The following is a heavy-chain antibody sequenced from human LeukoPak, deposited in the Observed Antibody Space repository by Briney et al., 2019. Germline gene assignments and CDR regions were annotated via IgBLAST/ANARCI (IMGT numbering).Heavy chain of an antibody. CDR2: ISRSGSTK. CDR1: GFTFSDYN. J-gene: IGHJ3*01. D-gene: IGHD2-2*01. V-gene: IGHV3-11*04. Sequence: GGSLRLSCAASGFTFSDYNMRWIRQAPGKGLEWVSSISRSGSTKYYADSVKGRFTISRDNGKNSLYLQMNSLGAEDTAIYYCARDRCSTTTCYDAFDVWGQGTMVTVSS. CDR3: ARDRCSTTTCYDAFDV.